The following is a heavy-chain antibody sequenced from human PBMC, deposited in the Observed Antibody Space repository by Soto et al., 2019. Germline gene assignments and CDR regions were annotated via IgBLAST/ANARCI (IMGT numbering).Heavy chain of an antibody. CDR2: IYYIGST. Sequence: SETLSLTCTVSGGSISSSIYYWGWIRQPPGKGLEWIGSIYYIGSTYYNPSLKSRVTISVYTSKNQFSLKLSSVTAADTAVYYCTKPEYGHYQSFDIWDQGTMVTV. D-gene: IGHD4-17*01. J-gene: IGHJ3*02. CDR1: GGSISSSIYY. CDR3: TKPEYGHYQSFDI. V-gene: IGHV4-39*01.